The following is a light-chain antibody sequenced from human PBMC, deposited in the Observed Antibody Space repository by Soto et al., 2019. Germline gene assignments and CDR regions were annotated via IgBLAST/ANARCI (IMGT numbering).Light chain of an antibody. V-gene: IGKV3-20*01. Sequence: EIVMTQSPDTLSLSTGERATLSCRASQRVSSDSLTWYQQQPGQAPRLLIYSTSNRATGIPDRFSGSGSGTDFTLTIRRLEPEDCALYYCQQYGRSQTFGQGTKVDI. CDR2: STS. CDR3: QQYGRSQT. J-gene: IGKJ1*01. CDR1: QRVSSDS.